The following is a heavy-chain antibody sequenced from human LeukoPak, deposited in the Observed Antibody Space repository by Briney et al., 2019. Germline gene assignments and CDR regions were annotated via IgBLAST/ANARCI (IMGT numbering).Heavy chain of an antibody. J-gene: IGHJ4*02. CDR3: ARVLTSTTNEGYFDY. V-gene: IGHV1-2*02. CDR2: INPNSGGT. Sequence: ASVKVSCKASGYTFTGYYMHWVRQAPGQGLEWMGWINPNSGGTNYAQKFQGRVTMTRDTSINTAYMEMTRLRSDDTAVFYCARVLTSTTNEGYFDYWGQGTLVTVYS. D-gene: IGHD2/OR15-2a*01. CDR1: GYTFTGYY.